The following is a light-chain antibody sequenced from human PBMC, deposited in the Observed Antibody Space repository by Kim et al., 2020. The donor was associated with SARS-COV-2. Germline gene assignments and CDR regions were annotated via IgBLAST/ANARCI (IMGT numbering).Light chain of an antibody. Sequence: SYELTQPPSVSVSPGQTASITCSGDKLGDKYACWYQQKPGQSPVLVIYQDSKRPSGIPERFSGSNSGNTATLTISGTQAMDEADYYCQEWDSSTVVFGGGTQLTV. CDR3: QEWDSSTVV. V-gene: IGLV3-1*01. CDR1: KLGDKY. CDR2: QDS. J-gene: IGLJ2*01.